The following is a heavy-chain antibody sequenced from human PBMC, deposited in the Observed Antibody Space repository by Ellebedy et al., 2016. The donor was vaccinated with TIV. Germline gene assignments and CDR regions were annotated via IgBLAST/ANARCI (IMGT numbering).Heavy chain of an antibody. Sequence: SETLSLTXTVSGGSISSGGYYWSWIRQHPGKGLEWIGYIYYSGSTYYNPSLKSRVTISVDTSKNQFSLKLSSVTAADTAVYYCARYVAARPVRTFDYWGQGTLVTVSS. V-gene: IGHV4-31*03. CDR1: GGSISSGGYY. CDR3: ARYVAARPVRTFDY. J-gene: IGHJ4*02. D-gene: IGHD6-6*01. CDR2: IYYSGST.